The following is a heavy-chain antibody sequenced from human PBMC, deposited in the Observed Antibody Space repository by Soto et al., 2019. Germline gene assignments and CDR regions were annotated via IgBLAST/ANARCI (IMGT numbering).Heavy chain of an antibody. D-gene: IGHD1-26*01. CDR1: GFTFSSYW. CDR2: IKQDGSEK. J-gene: IGHJ4*02. Sequence: EVQLVESGGGLVQPGGSLRLSCAASGFTFSSYWMSWVRQAPGKGLEWVANIKQDGSEKYYVASVKGRFTTSRDNAKNSLYLQMNSLRAEDTAVYYCARAEYSGSYVDYWGQGTLVTVAS. CDR3: ARAEYSGSYVDY. V-gene: IGHV3-7*03.